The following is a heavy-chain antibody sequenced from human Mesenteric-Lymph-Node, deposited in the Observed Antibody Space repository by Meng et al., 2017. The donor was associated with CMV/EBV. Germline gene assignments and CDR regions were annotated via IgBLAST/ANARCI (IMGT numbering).Heavy chain of an antibody. CDR2: VHNDGSER. D-gene: IGHD1-26*01. J-gene: IGHJ6*02. V-gene: IGHV3-30*02. Sequence: GESLKISCTASEFSFSTYGMFWVRPAPGKGLEWVAFVHNDGSERYNADTVKCRFTISRDNSMNTVFLQMNSLRPEDTAIYFCVNTRRADYYYYGMDVWGQGTTVTVSS. CDR3: VNTRRADYYYYGMDV. CDR1: EFSFSTYG.